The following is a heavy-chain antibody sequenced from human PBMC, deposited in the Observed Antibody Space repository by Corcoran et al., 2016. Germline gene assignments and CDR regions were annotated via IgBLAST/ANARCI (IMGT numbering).Heavy chain of an antibody. J-gene: IGHJ3*02. V-gene: IGHV5-51*01. Sequence: EVQLVQSGAEVKKPGESRKIAWKGSGYSFTSYWIGWVRQMPGKGLEWMGIIYPGDSDTRYSPSFQGQGTISADKSISTAYLQWSSLKASDTAMYYCARRIVGATCAFDIWGQGTMVTVSS. CDR3: ARRIVGATCAFDI. CDR2: IYPGDSDT. D-gene: IGHD1-26*01. CDR1: GYSFTSYW.